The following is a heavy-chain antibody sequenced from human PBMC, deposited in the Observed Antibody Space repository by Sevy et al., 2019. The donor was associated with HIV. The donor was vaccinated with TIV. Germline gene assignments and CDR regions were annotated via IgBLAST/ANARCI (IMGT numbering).Heavy chain of an antibody. CDR3: ARDSYCSSTSCYYYYYGMDV. CDR1: GFTFSSYW. V-gene: IGHV3-7*01. CDR2: IKQDGSEK. J-gene: IGHJ6*02. Sequence: GGSLRLSCAASGFTFSSYWMSWVRQAPGKGLEWVANIKQDGSEKYYVYSVKGRFTISRDNAKNSLYLQMNSLRAGDTAVYYCARDSYCSSTSCYYYYYGMDVWGQGTTVTVSS. D-gene: IGHD2-2*01.